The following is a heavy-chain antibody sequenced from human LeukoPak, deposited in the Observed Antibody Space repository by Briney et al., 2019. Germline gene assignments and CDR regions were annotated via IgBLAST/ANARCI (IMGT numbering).Heavy chain of an antibody. CDR1: GFTLSSYS. V-gene: IGHV3-64*01. CDR3: ARVDSGSACAS. D-gene: IGHD6-19*01. J-gene: IGHJ1*01. CDR2: ISKNGRNT. Sequence: PGGSLRLSCAASGFTLSSYSMHWVPQAPGKGLEFVSAISKNGRNTYYGNSMKGRFTISRDISKNTLYLQMGSLRPEDMAVYYCARVDSGSACASWGQGILVTVSS.